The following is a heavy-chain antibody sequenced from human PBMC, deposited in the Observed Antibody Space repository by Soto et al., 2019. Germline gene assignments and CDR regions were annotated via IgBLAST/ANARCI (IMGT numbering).Heavy chain of an antibody. CDR1: GFSLSPYW. V-gene: IGHV3-74*03. J-gene: IGHJ4*02. Sequence: EVHLEESGGGLVQPGGSLRLSCAASGFSLSPYWMHWVRQVPGRGLEWVARLSSYGFGAAYADSVKGRFFISRDIARNTLSLQMNSLRADDTAVYYCARDLGGPDYWGRGTSVTVSS. CDR2: LSSYGFGA. CDR3: ARDLGGPDY. D-gene: IGHD3-16*01.